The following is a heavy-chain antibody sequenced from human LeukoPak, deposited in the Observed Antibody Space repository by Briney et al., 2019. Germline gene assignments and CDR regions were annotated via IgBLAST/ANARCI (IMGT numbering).Heavy chain of an antibody. J-gene: IGHJ4*02. CDR3: AKDDGYYDSSGYPDY. CDR2: ISYDGSNK. V-gene: IGHV3-30*18. Sequence: PGGSLRLSCAASGFTFSSYGMHWVRQAPGKGLERVAVISYDGSNKYYADSVKGRFTISRDNSKNTLYLQMNSLRAEDTAVYYCAKDDGYYDSSGYPDYWGQGTLVTVSS. CDR1: GFTFSSYG. D-gene: IGHD3-22*01.